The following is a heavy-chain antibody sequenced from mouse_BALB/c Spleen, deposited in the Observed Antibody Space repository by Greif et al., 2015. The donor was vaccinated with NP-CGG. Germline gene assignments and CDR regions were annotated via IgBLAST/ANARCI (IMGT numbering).Heavy chain of an antibody. D-gene: IGHD1-2*01. Sequence: EVQLQQSGAGLVKPGVSVKLSCTASGFNIKDTYMHWVKQRPEQGLEWIGRIDPANGNTKYDPKFQGKATITADTSSNTAYLQLSSLTSEDTAVYYCARGVRLPRYFDVWGAGTTVTVSS. CDR3: ARGVRLPRYFDV. CDR1: GFNIKDTY. V-gene: IGHV14-3*02. J-gene: IGHJ1*01. CDR2: IDPANGNT.